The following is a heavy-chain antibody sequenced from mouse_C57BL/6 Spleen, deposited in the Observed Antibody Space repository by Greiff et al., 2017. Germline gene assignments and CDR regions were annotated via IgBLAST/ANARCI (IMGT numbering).Heavy chain of an antibody. Sequence: VQLQQSGPELVKPGASVKMSCKASGYTFTDYNMHWVKQSHGKSLEWIGYINPNNGGTSYNQKFKGKATLTVNKSSSTAYMELRSLTSEDSAVYYCAYGNHPAWFAYWGQGTLVTVSA. CDR2: INPNNGGT. CDR3: AYGNHPAWFAY. J-gene: IGHJ3*01. V-gene: IGHV1-22*01. D-gene: IGHD2-1*01. CDR1: GYTFTDYN.